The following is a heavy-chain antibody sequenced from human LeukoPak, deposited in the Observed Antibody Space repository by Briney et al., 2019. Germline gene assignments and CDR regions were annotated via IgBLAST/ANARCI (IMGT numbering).Heavy chain of an antibody. CDR1: GFTLYSYG. Sequence: HRGRPLRPFCGVSGFTLYSYGKQGLPEARDGAGGWVADIWYDGSNKYYADSVQGRFTISRDNSKNTLYLQINSLRAADTAAYYCARATWVDLRRYYFDYWGQGTLVTVSS. D-gene: IGHD6-25*01. CDR3: ARATWVDLRRYYFDY. V-gene: IGHV3-33*01. CDR2: IWYDGSNK. J-gene: IGHJ4*02.